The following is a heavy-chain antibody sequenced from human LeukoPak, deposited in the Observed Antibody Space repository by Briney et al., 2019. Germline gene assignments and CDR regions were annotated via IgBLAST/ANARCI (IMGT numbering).Heavy chain of an antibody. CDR1: GFTFSSYA. CDR3: AKPPPDSSSWLFDY. CDR2: ISDNGGST. J-gene: IGHJ4*02. D-gene: IGHD6-13*01. V-gene: IGHV3-23*01. Sequence: GGSLRLSCAASGFTFSSYAMSWVRQAPGKGLEWVPTISDNGGSTYYADSVKGRFTISRDNSKNTLYLQMNSLRAEDTAVYYCAKPPPDSSSWLFDYWGQGALVTVSS.